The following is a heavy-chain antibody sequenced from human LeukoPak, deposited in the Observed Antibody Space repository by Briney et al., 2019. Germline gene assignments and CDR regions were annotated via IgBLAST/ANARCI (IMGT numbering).Heavy chain of an antibody. CDR3: ALRLTGTSFDK. V-gene: IGHV4-59*12. CDR1: GGSISTYY. Sequence: PSETLSLTCSISGGSISTYYWSWIRQPPGKGLEWIGYIYYSGNTNYNPSLKSRVTMSLDTPKRQFSLKLTSVTAADMAVYYCALRLTGTSFDKWGQGTLVIVSS. D-gene: IGHD1-7*01. J-gene: IGHJ4*02. CDR2: IYYSGNT.